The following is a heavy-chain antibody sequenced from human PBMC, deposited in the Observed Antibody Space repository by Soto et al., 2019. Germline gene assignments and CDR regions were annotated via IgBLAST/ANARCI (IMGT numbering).Heavy chain of an antibody. V-gene: IGHV4-31*03. D-gene: IGHD5-18*01. J-gene: IGHJ4*02. CDR2: IYYSGST. CDR1: GGSISSGGYY. Sequence: QVQLQESGPGLVKPSQTLSITCTVSGGSISSGGYYWSWIRQHPGKGLEWIGYIYYSGSTYYNPSLKSRVTISVDTSKNQFSLKLSSVTAADTAVYYCARGLANSYGYVDYWGQGTLVTVSS. CDR3: ARGLANSYGYVDY.